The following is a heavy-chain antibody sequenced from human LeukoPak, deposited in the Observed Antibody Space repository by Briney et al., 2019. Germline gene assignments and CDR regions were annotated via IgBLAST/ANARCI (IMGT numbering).Heavy chain of an antibody. Sequence: PSETLSLTCAVYGGSFSGYYWSWIRQPPGKGLEWIWEINHSGSTNYNPSLKSRVTISVDTSKNQFSLKLSSVTAADTAVYYCARGGGLLRYYYYYYMDVWGKGTTVTVSS. V-gene: IGHV4-34*01. CDR1: GGSFSGYY. CDR2: INHSGST. J-gene: IGHJ6*03. CDR3: ARGGGLLRYYYYYYMDV. D-gene: IGHD3-10*01.